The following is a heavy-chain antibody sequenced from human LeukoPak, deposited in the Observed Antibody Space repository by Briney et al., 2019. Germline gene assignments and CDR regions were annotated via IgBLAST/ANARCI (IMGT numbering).Heavy chain of an antibody. CDR1: GFTFSSYA. CDR2: ITDSGGTT. J-gene: IGHJ5*02. Sequence: GGSLRLSCAASGFTFSSYAMSWVRQAPGKGLEWVSTITDSGGTTFYADSVRGRFTISKDNFKDTVYLQMNSLRVEDTAVYFCVRDPWDTWGQGTLVTVSS. CDR3: VRDPWDT. V-gene: IGHV3-23*01.